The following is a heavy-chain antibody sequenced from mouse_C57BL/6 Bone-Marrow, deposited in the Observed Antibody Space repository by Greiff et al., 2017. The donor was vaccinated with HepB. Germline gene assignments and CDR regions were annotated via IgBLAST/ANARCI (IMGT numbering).Heavy chain of an antibody. CDR1: GYTFTSYW. CDR2: IYPGSGST. J-gene: IGHJ3*01. V-gene: IGHV1-55*01. CDR3: ARRGIYYGYDGFAY. Sequence: VQLQQPGAELVKPGASVKMSCKASGYTFTSYWITWVKQRPGQGLEWIGDIYPGSGSTNYNEKFKSKATLTVDTSSSTAYMQLSSLTSEDSAVYYCARRGIYYGYDGFAYWGQGTLVTVSA. D-gene: IGHD2-2*01.